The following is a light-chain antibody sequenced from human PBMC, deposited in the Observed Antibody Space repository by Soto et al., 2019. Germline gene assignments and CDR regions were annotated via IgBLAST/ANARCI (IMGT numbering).Light chain of an antibody. Sequence: DIRMTQSPSTLSASVGDRVTITCRASQSISSWLAWYQQKPGKAPKVLIYDASSLESGVPSRFSGSGSGTEFSLTISSLQPDDFATYYCQQYNHYWTFGQGTKVDIK. V-gene: IGKV1-5*01. CDR2: DAS. CDR1: QSISSW. J-gene: IGKJ1*01. CDR3: QQYNHYWT.